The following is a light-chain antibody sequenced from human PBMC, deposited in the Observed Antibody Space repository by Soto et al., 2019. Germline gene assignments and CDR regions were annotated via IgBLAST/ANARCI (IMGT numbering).Light chain of an antibody. CDR1: QSIGKH. CDR3: QQSYSTLPIT. J-gene: IGKJ5*01. Sequence: DIQMTQSPSFLSASVGDRVTITCRASQSIGKHLNWYQQKPGKAPKFLIYGASTLQSGVPSRFTGSGSGTDFTLTISNLQPEDFATYYCQQSYSTLPITFGQGTRLEIK. V-gene: IGKV1-39*01. CDR2: GAS.